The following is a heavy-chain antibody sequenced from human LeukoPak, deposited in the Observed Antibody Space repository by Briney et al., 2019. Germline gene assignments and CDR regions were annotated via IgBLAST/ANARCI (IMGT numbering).Heavy chain of an antibody. CDR2: IYYSGST. Sequence: SETLSLTCTVSGGSISSSSYYWGWIRQPPGKGLEWIGSIYYSGSTYYNPSLKSRVTISVDTSKNQFSLKLSSVTAADTAVYYCAKRDGYKPEDYWGQGTLVTVSS. V-gene: IGHV4-39*01. D-gene: IGHD5-24*01. CDR1: GGSISSSSYY. J-gene: IGHJ4*02. CDR3: AKRDGYKPEDY.